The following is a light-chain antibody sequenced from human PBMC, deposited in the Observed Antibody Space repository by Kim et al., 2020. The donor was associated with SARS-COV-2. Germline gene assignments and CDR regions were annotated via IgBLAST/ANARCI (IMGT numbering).Light chain of an antibody. CDR1: NIGSKG. J-gene: IGLJ2*01. V-gene: IGLV3-21*04. CDR3: QVWHGATDHHDRHVV. CDR2: FDS. Sequence: SYELTQSPSVSVAPGQTAIITCGGDNIGSKGVHWYQQKPGQAPVLVISFDSDRPSGVPERFSGSKSENTATLTISSVEGGDEADYYCQVWHGATDHHDRHVVFGGGTQLTVL.